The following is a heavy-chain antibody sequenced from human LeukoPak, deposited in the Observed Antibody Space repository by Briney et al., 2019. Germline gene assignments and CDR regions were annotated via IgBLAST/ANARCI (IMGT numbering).Heavy chain of an antibody. D-gene: IGHD2-2*01. V-gene: IGHV3-15*01. CDR1: GFTFSNAW. CDR2: IKSKTDGGTT. CDR3: ARDLCTTTSCLDY. Sequence: PGGSLRLSCAASGFTFSNAWMSWVRQAPGKGLEWVGRIKSKTDGGTTDYAAPVKGRFTISRDDSKNTLYLQMNSLKTEDTAVYYCARDLCTTTSCLDYWGQGTLVTVSS. J-gene: IGHJ4*02.